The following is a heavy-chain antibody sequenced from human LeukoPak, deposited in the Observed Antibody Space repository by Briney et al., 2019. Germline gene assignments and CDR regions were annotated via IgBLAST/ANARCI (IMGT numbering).Heavy chain of an antibody. D-gene: IGHD3-10*01. CDR2: IYYSGST. CDR1: GGSISSYY. J-gene: IGHJ4*02. V-gene: IGHV4-59*01. CDR3: ARASGTMVRGSPFDY. Sequence: SETLSLTCTVSGGSISSYYWSWIRQPPGKGLEWIGYIYYSGSTNYNPSLKSRVTISVDTSKNQFSVKLSSVTAADTAVYYCARASGTMVRGSPFDYWGQGTLVTVSS.